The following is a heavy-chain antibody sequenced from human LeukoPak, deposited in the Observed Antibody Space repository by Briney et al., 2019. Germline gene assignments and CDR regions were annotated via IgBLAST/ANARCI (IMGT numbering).Heavy chain of an antibody. CDR3: ARDRYYYDSSGYYY. J-gene: IGHJ4*02. CDR1: GFTFSSYG. D-gene: IGHD3-22*01. V-gene: IGHV3-21*01. CDR2: ISSSSSYI. Sequence: GGSLRLSCAASGFTFSSYGMNWVRQAPGKGLEWVSSISSSSSYIYYADSVKGRFTISRDNAKNSLYLQMNSLRAEDTAVYYCARDRYYYDSSGYYYWGQGTLVTVSS.